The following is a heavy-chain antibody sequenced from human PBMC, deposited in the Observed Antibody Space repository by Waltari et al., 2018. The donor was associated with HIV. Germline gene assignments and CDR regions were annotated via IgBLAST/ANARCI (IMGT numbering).Heavy chain of an antibody. Sequence: QVPLQQSGPGLVTPSPTLSLTCAISGDRVPTHSAALHWIRQSPSRGFQWLGRTYYRSKWYNDYEESVMSRIMINPDTSKNQFSLQLNSVTPADTAVYYCVREEGASGDDYFHYGMDVWGQGTTVTVSS. V-gene: IGHV6-1*01. CDR2: TYYRSKWYN. CDR3: VREEGASGDDYFHYGMDV. D-gene: IGHD5-12*01. J-gene: IGHJ6*02. CDR1: GDRVPTHSAA.